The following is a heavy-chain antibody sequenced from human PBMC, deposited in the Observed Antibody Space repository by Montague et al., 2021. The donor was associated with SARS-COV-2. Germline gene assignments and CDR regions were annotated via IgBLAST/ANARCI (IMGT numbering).Heavy chain of an antibody. CDR2: IYYSGNT. D-gene: IGHD2-21*02. J-gene: IGHJ6*02. V-gene: IGHV4-39*01. CDR3: ARLGSPAYCGGDCYVRDYGTDV. CDR1: GGSITTSAYY. Sequence: SETLSLTCTVSGGSITTSAYYWSWIRQPPGKGLEWIGTIYYSGNTYSNPSLKSRLTISMDTSKSQVSLKLNSVTAADTAVYFCARLGSPAYCGGDCYVRDYGTDVWGQGTMVTVSS.